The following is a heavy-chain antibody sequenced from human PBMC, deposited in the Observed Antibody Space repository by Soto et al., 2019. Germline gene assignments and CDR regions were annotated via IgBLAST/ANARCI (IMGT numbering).Heavy chain of an antibody. CDR1: GYSFTSYW. CDR3: ARDPLTRYYDSSGYLFDY. Sequence: GESLKISCKGSGYSFTSYWISWVRQMPGKGLEWMGRIDPSDSYTNYSPSFQGHVTISADKSNSTAYLQWSSLKASDTAMYYCARDPLTRYYDSSGYLFDYWGQGILVTVSS. CDR2: IDPSDSYT. J-gene: IGHJ4*02. D-gene: IGHD3-22*01. V-gene: IGHV5-10-1*01.